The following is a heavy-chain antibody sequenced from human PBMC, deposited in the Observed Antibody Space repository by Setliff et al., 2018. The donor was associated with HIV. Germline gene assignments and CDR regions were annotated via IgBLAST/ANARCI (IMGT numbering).Heavy chain of an antibody. D-gene: IGHD3-10*01. V-gene: IGHV3-33*01. CDR3: ASDRLESLWFGDLHYTDF. J-gene: IGHJ6*03. CDR2: IWNDGSDK. CDR1: GFTFSYYG. Sequence: PGGSLRLSCAASGFTFSYYGMHWVRQAPGKGLEWVAVIWNDGSDKYYADSVKGRSTISRDNSKNTLYLQMNSLTAEDTAVYYCASDRLESLWFGDLHYTDFWGKGTTVTVSS.